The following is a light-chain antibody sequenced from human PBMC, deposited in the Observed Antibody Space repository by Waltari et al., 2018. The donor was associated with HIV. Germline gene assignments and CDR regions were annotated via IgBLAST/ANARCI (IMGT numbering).Light chain of an antibody. CDR1: SSDVGGYHY. J-gene: IGLJ2*01. CDR2: DVS. Sequence: QSALTQPRSVSGSPGQSVTISCTGTSSDVGGYHYVSWYQQHPGKAPKLMIYDVSKRPSGVPDRFSGSKSGNTASLTISGLQAEDEADYYCCSYAGSYTGVFGGGTKLTVL. CDR3: CSYAGSYTGV. V-gene: IGLV2-11*01.